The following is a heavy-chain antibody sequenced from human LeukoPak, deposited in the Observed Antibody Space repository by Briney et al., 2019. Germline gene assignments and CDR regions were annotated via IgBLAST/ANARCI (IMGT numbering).Heavy chain of an antibody. Sequence: GSSVKVSCKASGGTFSSYAISWVRQDPGQGLEWMGRIIPIFGTANYAQKFQGRVTITADKSTSTAYMELSSLRSEDTAVYYCARDPTMVRGVISPDGYWGQGTLVTVST. CDR3: ARDPTMVRGVISPDGY. V-gene: IGHV1-69*06. CDR2: IIPIFGTA. J-gene: IGHJ4*02. CDR1: GGTFSSYA. D-gene: IGHD3-10*01.